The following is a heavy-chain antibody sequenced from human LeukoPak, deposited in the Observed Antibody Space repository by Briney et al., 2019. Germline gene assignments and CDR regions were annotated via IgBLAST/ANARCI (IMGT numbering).Heavy chain of an antibody. Sequence: GASVEVSCKASGYTFTSYYMHWVRQAPGQGLEWMGIINPSGGSTSYAQKFQGRVTMTRDTSTSTVYMELSSLRSGDTAVYYCARDTAGTYSWNWFDPWGQGTLVTVSS. CDR2: INPSGGST. CDR3: ARDTAGTYSWNWFDP. D-gene: IGHD1-1*01. J-gene: IGHJ5*02. CDR1: GYTFTSYY. V-gene: IGHV1-46*03.